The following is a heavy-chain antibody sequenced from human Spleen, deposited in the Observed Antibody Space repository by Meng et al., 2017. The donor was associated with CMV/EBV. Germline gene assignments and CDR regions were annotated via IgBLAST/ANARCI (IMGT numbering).Heavy chain of an antibody. CDR1: GFTFSSYA. D-gene: IGHD3-10*01. J-gene: IGHJ6*02. V-gene: IGHV3-21*01. CDR3: ARDIRGSDYYYGMDV. Sequence: GESLKISCAASGFTFSSYAMSWVRQAPGKGLEWVSYISSTSDYIGYADSVKGLFTISRDNARNSLLLQMNSLRVEDTAVYYCARDIRGSDYYYGMDVWGQGTTVTVSS. CDR2: ISSTSDYI.